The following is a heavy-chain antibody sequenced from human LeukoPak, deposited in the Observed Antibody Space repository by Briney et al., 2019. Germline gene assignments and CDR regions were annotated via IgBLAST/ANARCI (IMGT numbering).Heavy chain of an antibody. CDR3: VRERGPTQYCPFDY. V-gene: IGHV1-18*04. CDR2: ISAYNGNT. CDR1: GYTFTSYG. D-gene: IGHD2-8*02. J-gene: IGHJ4*02. Sequence: AVKVSFKSSGYTFTSYGISWLRQPPGQGLEWMGWISAYNGNTNYAQKLQGRVTMTTDKSTSKAYMELRSLRPDATAAYYCVRERGPTQYCPFDYWGQGTLVTVSS.